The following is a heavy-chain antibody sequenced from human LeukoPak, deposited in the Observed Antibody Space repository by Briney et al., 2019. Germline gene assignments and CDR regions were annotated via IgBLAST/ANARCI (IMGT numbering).Heavy chain of an antibody. CDR1: GCTLTGNY. CDR2: IYSSGST. J-gene: IGHJ4*02. CDR3: ARRREYYDSGVYKGPFFDF. D-gene: IGHD3-22*01. V-gene: IGHV4-59*01. Sequence: SETLSLTCTVSGCTLTGNYWRWLRQSPGKGLEWIGDIYSSGSTKYNPSLKSRVTISIDTSKNQFSLRLRSVTAADAAVYYCARRREYYDSGVYKGPFFDFWGQGTLVTVSS.